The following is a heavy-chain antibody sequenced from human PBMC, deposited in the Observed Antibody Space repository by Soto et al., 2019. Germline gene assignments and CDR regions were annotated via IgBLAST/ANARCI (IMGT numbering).Heavy chain of an antibody. J-gene: IGHJ6*02. V-gene: IGHV3-49*04. Sequence: EVQLVESGGGFVQPGRSLRISCTFSGFTSDDFALTWVRQAPGKGLEWLGLVRSKTYDVAAEDAASVKVRFTISRDESPCTSYLQMNRLKTEVSVMYYCTRDGDRYGFDVWGQGTTVTASS. CDR2: VRSKTYDVAA. CDR3: TRDGDRYGFDV. D-gene: IGHD3-3*01. CDR1: GFTSDDFA.